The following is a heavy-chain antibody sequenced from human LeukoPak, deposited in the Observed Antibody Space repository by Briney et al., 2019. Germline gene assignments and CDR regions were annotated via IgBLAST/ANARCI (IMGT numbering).Heavy chain of an antibody. Sequence: SETLSLTCTVSGGSISNTTYYWGWIRQPPGKGLECIGSIYYSGSPYYNPSLKSRVTISVDRSKNQFSLKLSSVTAADTAVYYCARHAISGSYYSPSEYWGQGILVTVSS. CDR2: IYYSGSP. CDR1: GGSISNTTYY. CDR3: ARHAISGSYYSPSEY. J-gene: IGHJ4*02. V-gene: IGHV4-39*01. D-gene: IGHD3-10*01.